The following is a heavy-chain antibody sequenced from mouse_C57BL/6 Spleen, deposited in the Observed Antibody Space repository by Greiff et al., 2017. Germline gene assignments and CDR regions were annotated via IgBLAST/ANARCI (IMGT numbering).Heavy chain of an antibody. Sequence: LQQSGAELVRPGASVKMSCKASGYTFTSYNMHWVKQTPRQGLEWIGAIYPGNGDTAYNTKFKGTATLTVDKSSSTAYMQLSSLTSEDSAVYCCARGTGKGAWFAYWGQGTLVTVSA. D-gene: IGHD4-1*01. J-gene: IGHJ3*01. CDR3: ARGTGKGAWFAY. V-gene: IGHV1-12*01. CDR1: GYTFTSYN. CDR2: IYPGNGDT.